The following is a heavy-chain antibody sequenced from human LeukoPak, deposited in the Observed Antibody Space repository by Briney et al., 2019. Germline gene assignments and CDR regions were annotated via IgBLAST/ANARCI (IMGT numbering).Heavy chain of an antibody. CDR1: GRSFSGYY. V-gene: IGHV4-34*12. J-gene: IGHJ3*02. Sequence: SETLSLTCAVYGRSFSGYYWSWIRQPPGQGLEWIGEIVHSGNTKYNPSLKSRVTISVDTSKNQFSLNLTSVTAAETAVYYCARFARSTWYKGAFDIWGQGTMVTVAS. D-gene: IGHD1-1*01. CDR2: IVHSGNT. CDR3: ARFARSTWYKGAFDI.